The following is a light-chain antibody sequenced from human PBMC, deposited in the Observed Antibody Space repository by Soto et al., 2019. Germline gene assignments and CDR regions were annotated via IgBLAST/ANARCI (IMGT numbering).Light chain of an antibody. CDR1: QAISSY. V-gene: IGKV1-6*01. J-gene: IGKJ1*01. Sequence: AIQLTQSPSSLSASVGDRVTITCRASQAISSYLAWYQQKPGKAPNLLIYAASTLQSGVPSRFSGSGSGTDFTLTISSLQPEDFSTYYCLQDYNYPRTFGQGTKVDIK. CDR3: LQDYNYPRT. CDR2: AAS.